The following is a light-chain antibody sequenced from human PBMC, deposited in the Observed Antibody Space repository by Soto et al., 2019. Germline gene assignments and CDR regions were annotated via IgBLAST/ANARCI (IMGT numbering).Light chain of an antibody. Sequence: QLVLTQSPSASASLGASVKLTCTLSSGHSSYAIAWHQQQPEKGPRYLMKLNSDGSHSTGDGIPDRFSGSSSGAARYLSISSLQSEDEADYYCQTWGTGPWVFGGGTKLTVL. V-gene: IGLV4-69*01. CDR2: LNSDGSH. J-gene: IGLJ3*02. CDR3: QTWGTGPWV. CDR1: SGHSSYA.